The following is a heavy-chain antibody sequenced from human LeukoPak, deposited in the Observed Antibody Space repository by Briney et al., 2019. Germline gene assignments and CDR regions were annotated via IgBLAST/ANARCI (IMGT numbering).Heavy chain of an antibody. J-gene: IGHJ4*02. Sequence: ASVKVSCKASGYTFTSYGISWVRQAPGQGLEWMGRISAYNGNTNYAQKLQGRVTMTTDTSTSTAYMELRSLRSDDTAVYYCARPIRDILTGYYVDYFDYWGQGTLVTVSS. CDR1: GYTFTSYG. D-gene: IGHD3-9*01. CDR3: ARPIRDILTGYYVDYFDY. CDR2: ISAYNGNT. V-gene: IGHV1-18*01.